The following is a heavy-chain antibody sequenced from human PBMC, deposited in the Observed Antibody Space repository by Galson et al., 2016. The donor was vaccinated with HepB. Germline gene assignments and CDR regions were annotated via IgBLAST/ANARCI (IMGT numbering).Heavy chain of an antibody. CDR1: GFTFDDHA. D-gene: IGHD2-2*01. V-gene: IGHV3-9*01. J-gene: IGHJ4*02. CDR2: ISWNSLII. CDR3: AKEKSPYASTWIDY. Sequence: SLRLSCAASGFTFDDHAMHWVRQALGKGLEWVSGISWNSLIIVYADSVKGRFTVSRDNAENSLYLQVDSLRPEDSAFYYCAKEKSPYASTWIDYWGQGTLVTVSP.